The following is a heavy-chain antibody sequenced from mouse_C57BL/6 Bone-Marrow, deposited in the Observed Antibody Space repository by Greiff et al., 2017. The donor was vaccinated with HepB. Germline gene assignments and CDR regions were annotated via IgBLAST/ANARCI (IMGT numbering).Heavy chain of an antibody. CDR1: GYTFTSYW. V-gene: IGHV1-74*01. CDR2: IHPSDSDT. CDR3: ARCGHYGSRADY. Sequence: QVQLQQPGAELVKPGASVKVSCKASGYTFTSYWMHWVKQRPGQGLEWIGRIHPSDSDTNYNGKFKGKATLTADKSSSTAYMQLSSLTSEDSAVYFCARCGHYGSRADYWGQGTSVTVSS. J-gene: IGHJ4*01. D-gene: IGHD1-1*01.